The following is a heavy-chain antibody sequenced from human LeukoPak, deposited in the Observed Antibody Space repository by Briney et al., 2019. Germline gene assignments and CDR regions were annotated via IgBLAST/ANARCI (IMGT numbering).Heavy chain of an antibody. D-gene: IGHD1-14*01. Sequence: GSLRLSCAASGVSFSSYAMHWGRQAPGKGLEWVAVISYDGSNKYYADSVKGRFTISRDNSKNTLYLQMNSLRAEDTAVYYCARARYHLWAFDIWGQGTMVTVSS. V-gene: IGHV3-30-3*01. J-gene: IGHJ3*02. CDR1: GVSFSSYA. CDR3: ARARYHLWAFDI. CDR2: ISYDGSNK.